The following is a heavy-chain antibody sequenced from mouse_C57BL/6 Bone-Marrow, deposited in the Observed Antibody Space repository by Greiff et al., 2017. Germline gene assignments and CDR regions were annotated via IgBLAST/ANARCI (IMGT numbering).Heavy chain of an antibody. D-gene: IGHD2-4*01. CDR1: GYTFTSSW. V-gene: IGHV1-64*01. J-gene: IGHJ2*01. CDR3: ARRGDYEYFDD. CDR2: IHPNSGRT. Sequence: QVQLQQPGAELVKPGASVKLSCKASGYTFTSSWMHWVKQRPGQGLEWIGMIHPNSGRTNYNEKFKSKATLTVDKSSSTAYMQLSSLTSEDSAVYYCARRGDYEYFDDWGQGTTLTVSS.